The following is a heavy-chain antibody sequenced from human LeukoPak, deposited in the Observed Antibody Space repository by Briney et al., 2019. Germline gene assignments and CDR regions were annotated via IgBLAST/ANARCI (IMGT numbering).Heavy chain of an antibody. D-gene: IGHD6-19*01. Sequence: ASVKVSCKASGYTFTSYGISWVRQAPGQGLEWMGWINAYNDNTNYAQKFQGRVTMTTDTSTSTAYMELRSLRSDDTAVYYCARWGYSSGSLDYWGQGTLVTVSS. CDR1: GYTFTSYG. V-gene: IGHV1-18*01. CDR2: INAYNDNT. J-gene: IGHJ4*02. CDR3: ARWGYSSGSLDY.